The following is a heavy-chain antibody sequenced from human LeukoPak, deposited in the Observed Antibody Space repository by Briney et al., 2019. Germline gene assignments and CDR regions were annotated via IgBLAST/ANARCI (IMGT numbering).Heavy chain of an antibody. V-gene: IGHV4-4*02. CDR1: SGSIFNSNW. CDR3: ARTTEGYCRGRSCYSYYYYMDV. CDR2: IFHSGST. Sequence: SETLSLTCAVSSGSIFNSNWWSWVRQPPGKGLEWIGQIFHSGSTSYSPSLKSRVTISVDTSKNQFSLKLSSVTAADTAVYYCARTTEGYCRGRSCYSYYYYMDVWGKGTTVTVSS. D-gene: IGHD2-15*01. J-gene: IGHJ6*03.